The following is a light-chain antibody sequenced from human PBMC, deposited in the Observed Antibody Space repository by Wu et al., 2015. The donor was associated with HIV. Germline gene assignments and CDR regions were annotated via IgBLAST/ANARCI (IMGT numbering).Light chain of an antibody. J-gene: IGKJ1*01. Sequence: EILMTQSPSHLSVSPGERATLSCRASQSVSSSNLVWYQQKPGRAPRLLIYGASSRAPGIPGRFSGSGSGTDFTLTISRLEPEDFAVYYCQQYDSSLWTFGQGTKVEIK. CDR2: GAS. V-gene: IGKV3-20*01. CDR1: QSVSSSN. CDR3: QQYDSSLWT.